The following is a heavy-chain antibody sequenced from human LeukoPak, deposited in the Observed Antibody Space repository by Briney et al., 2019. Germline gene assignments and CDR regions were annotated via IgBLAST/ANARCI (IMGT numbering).Heavy chain of an antibody. CDR1: GFTFSSYA. Sequence: GGSLRLSCAASGFTFSSYAMSWVRQAPGKGLEWVSAISGSGGSTYYADSVKGRFTISRDNSKNTLYLQMNSLRAEDTAVYYCAREARYFDWLLSNGMDVWGQGTTVTVSS. D-gene: IGHD3-9*01. CDR2: ISGSGGST. V-gene: IGHV3-23*01. CDR3: AREARYFDWLLSNGMDV. J-gene: IGHJ6*02.